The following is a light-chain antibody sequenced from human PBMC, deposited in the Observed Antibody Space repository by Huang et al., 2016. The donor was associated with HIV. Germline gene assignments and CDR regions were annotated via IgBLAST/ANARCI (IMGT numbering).Light chain of an antibody. CDR2: DAS. J-gene: IGKJ4*01. Sequence: EIVLTQSPATLSLSPGERATLSCGASQSLSSSYLAWYQQKPGLAPMLLIYDASNRATGIPDRFSGSGSVTDFTLTISRLEPEDFAVYYCQQYGSSPLTFGGGTKVEIK. CDR1: QSLSSSY. V-gene: IGKV3D-20*01. CDR3: QQYGSSPLT.